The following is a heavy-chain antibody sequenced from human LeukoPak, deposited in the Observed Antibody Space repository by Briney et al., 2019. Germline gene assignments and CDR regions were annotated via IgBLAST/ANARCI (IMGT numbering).Heavy chain of an antibody. Sequence: GGSLRLSCAASGFTFSSYWMSWVRQAPGKGLEWVSSISSSSSYIYYADSVKGRFTISRDNAKNSLYLQMNSLRAEDTAVYYCARDYLAGGFDPWGQGTLVTVSS. CDR3: ARDYLAGGFDP. D-gene: IGHD3-10*01. CDR2: ISSSSSYI. V-gene: IGHV3-21*01. CDR1: GFTFSSYW. J-gene: IGHJ5*02.